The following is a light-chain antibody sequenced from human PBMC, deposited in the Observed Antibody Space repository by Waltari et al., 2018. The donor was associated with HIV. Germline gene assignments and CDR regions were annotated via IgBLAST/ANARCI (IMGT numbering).Light chain of an antibody. Sequence: QSALTQPVSVSGSRGQSITMSCTGTTSDIGAYNHVSWFQQRPGKAPKLIIYDVTDRPSGVSKRFSGSKSGITASLTISGLQADDEGDYYCSSYTASNTLWVFGGGTKLTVL. V-gene: IGLV2-14*03. CDR1: TSDIGAYNH. J-gene: IGLJ3*02. CDR2: DVT. CDR3: SSYTASNTLWV.